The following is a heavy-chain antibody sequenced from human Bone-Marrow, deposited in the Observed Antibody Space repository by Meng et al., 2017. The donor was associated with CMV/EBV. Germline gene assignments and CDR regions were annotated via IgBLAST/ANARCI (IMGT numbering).Heavy chain of an antibody. D-gene: IGHD2-2*01. CDR3: ARDKCTSSSCYNWFDP. CDR1: GSISSDNYY. J-gene: IGHJ5*02. Sequence: GSISSDNYYRSWIRQPAGKGLEWMGRIYTSGSTNYNPSLKSRVTISVDTSKNQFSLKLSSVTAADTAVYYCARDKCTSSSCYNWFDPWGQGTLVTVSS. V-gene: IGHV4-61*02. CDR2: IYTSGST.